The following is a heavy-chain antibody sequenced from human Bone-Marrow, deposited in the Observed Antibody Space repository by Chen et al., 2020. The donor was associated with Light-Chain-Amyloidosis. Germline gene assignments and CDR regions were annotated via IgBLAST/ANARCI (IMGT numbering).Heavy chain of an antibody. CDR1: GFPSSRDE. CDR2: ISSSGSTI. Sequence: EVQLVESGGGLVQTGGSPRLTCEASGFPSSRDEMTWVRRAPGKGLEWVPYISSSGSTIYYAVSLKGRFTISRDNAKNSLYLQMHSLRAEDTAVYYCASIPVVTNALDSSSSLDYYYGMDVWGQGTTVTVSS. V-gene: IGHV3-48*03. D-gene: IGHD6-6*01. CDR3: ASIPVVTNALDSSSSLDYYYGMDV. J-gene: IGHJ6*02.